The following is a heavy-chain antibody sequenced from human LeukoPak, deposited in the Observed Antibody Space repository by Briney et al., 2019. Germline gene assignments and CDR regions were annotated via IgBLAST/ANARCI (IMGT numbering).Heavy chain of an antibody. CDR3: AKGGSYYYYYYMDV. D-gene: IGHD1-26*01. J-gene: IGHJ6*03. CDR1: GFTFSSYG. Sequence: GGTLRLSCAASGFTFSSYGMSWVRQAPGKGLEWVSAISGSGGSTYYADSVKGRFTISRDNSKNTLYLQMNSLRAEDTAVYYCAKGGSYYYYYYMDVWGKGTTVTISS. V-gene: IGHV3-23*01. CDR2: ISGSGGST.